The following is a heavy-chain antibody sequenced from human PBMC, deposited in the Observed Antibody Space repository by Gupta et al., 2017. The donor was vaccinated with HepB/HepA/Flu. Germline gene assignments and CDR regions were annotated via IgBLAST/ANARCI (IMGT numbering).Heavy chain of an antibody. D-gene: IGHD1-26*01. CDR1: GFTFSSYA. CDR2: ISYDGSNK. Sequence: QVQLVESGGGVVQPGRSLSLSCAASGFTFSSYAMHWVRQAPGKGLEWVAVISYDGSNKYYADSVKGRFTISRDNSKNTLYLQMNSLRAEDTAVYYCARDWEYFDYWGQGTLVTVSS. CDR3: ARDWEYFDY. J-gene: IGHJ4*02. V-gene: IGHV3-30-3*01.